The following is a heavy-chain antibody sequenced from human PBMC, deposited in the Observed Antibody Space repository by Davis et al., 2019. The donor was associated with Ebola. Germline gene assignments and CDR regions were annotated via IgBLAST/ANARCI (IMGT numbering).Heavy chain of an antibody. D-gene: IGHD3-22*01. CDR2: IYYSGST. Sequence: MPSETLSLTCTVSGGSVSSGSYYWSWIRQPPGKGLEWIGYIYYSGSTNYNPSLKSRVTISVDTSKNQFSLKLSSVTAADTAVYYCARWSPYYDSSGYLSWGQGTLVTVSS. V-gene: IGHV4-61*01. CDR3: ARWSPYYDSSGYLS. J-gene: IGHJ5*02. CDR1: GGSVSSGSYY.